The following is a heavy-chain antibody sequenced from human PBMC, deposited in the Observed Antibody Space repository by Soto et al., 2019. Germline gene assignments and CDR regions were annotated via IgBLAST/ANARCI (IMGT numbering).Heavy chain of an antibody. CDR3: ARGWHWGAHFGY. CDR1: GFTFSNDE. V-gene: IGHV3-48*03. D-gene: IGHD7-27*01. CDR2: IQNGGSPI. J-gene: IGHJ4*02. Sequence: EVQLVESGGGLVQPGGSLRLSCEASGFTFSNDEMSWVRQAPGKAPEWIAYIQNGGSPIFYADSVRGRFTISRDNAKNSLYRQMSSLTAEDTAVYYCARGWHWGAHFGYWGQGALVTVSS.